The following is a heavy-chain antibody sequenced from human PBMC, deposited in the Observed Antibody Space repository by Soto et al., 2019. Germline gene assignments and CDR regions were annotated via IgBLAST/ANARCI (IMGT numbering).Heavy chain of an antibody. CDR3: ARDRYKWELQYYFDY. V-gene: IGHV1-69*13. CDR1: GGTFSSYA. CDR2: IIPIFGTA. Sequence: ASVKVSCKASGGTFSSYAISWVRQAPGQGLEWMGGIIPIFGTANYAQKFQGRVTITADESTSTAYMELSSLRSEDTAVYYCARDRYKWELQYYFDYRGQGTLVTVSS. J-gene: IGHJ4*02. D-gene: IGHD1-20*01.